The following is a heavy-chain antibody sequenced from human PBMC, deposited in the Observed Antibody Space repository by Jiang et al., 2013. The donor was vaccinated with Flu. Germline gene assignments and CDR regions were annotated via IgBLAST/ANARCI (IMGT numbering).Heavy chain of an antibody. CDR1: GDYA. J-gene: IGHJ4*02. Sequence: GDYAMSWFRQAPGKGLEWVGFIRSKAYGGTTEYAASVKGRFTISRDDSKSIAYLQMNSLKTEDTAVYYCTREYLELPDYWGQGTLVTVSS. CDR2: IRSKAYGGTT. CDR3: TREYLELPDY. D-gene: IGHD1-7*01. V-gene: IGHV3-49*03.